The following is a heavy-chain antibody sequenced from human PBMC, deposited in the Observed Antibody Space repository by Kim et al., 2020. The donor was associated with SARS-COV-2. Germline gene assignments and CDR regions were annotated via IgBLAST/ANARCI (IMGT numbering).Heavy chain of an antibody. CDR1: GFTFSTYW. V-gene: IGHV3-74*01. Sequence: GGSLRLSCAASGFTFSTYWMTWVRQAPGKGLVWVSSVKSDGSDSDYADSVKGRFSISRDNAKSTLYLQMNSLRGEDTAVYYCTRGWGGRYGFGCRGQGT. CDR3: TRGWGGRYGFGC. J-gene: IGHJ4*02. CDR2: VKSDGSDS. D-gene: IGHD1-26*01.